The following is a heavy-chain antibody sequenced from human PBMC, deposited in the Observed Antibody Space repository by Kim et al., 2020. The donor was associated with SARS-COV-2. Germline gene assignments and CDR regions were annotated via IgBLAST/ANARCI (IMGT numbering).Heavy chain of an antibody. D-gene: IGHD3-22*01. CDR3: ALTHYYDSRGNRSFHFVY. CDR1: GGAISSSSFY. J-gene: IGHJ4*02. CDR2: VYYSGGT. V-gene: IGHV4-39*01. Sequence: SETLSLTCTVSGGAISSSSFYWVWIRQPPGKGLEWVGTVYYSGGTYYNPSLKSRVAISVDTSKNQFSLMLSSVTAADPSVYFCALTHYYDSRGNRSFHFVYWGQGTLVIVSS.